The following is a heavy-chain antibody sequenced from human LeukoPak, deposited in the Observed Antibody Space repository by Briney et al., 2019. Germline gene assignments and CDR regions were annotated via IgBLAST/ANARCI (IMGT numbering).Heavy chain of an antibody. J-gene: IGHJ4*02. Sequence: PGGSLRLSCADSGFTFSSYSMNWVRQAPGKGLEWVSYISSSSSTIYYADSVKGRFTISRDNAKNSLYLQLNSLRDEDTAVYYCARDPYYYDSSGYSKFDYWGQGTLVTVSS. CDR2: ISSSSSTI. D-gene: IGHD3-22*01. V-gene: IGHV3-48*02. CDR1: GFTFSSYS. CDR3: ARDPYYYDSSGYSKFDY.